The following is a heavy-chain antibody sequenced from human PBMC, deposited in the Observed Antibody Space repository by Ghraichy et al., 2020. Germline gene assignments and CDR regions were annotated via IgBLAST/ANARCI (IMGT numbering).Heavy chain of an antibody. CDR1: GFTFSSYA. Sequence: GGPLRLSCAASGFTFSSYAMHWVRQAPGKGLEWVSGISGIGGSAYSADSVKGRFTISRDNSKNTVYLQMNSLRFEDTALYYCAKGAYCSGGSCFYYYGWDVWGPGTTVTVSS. CDR3: AKGAYCSGGSCFYYYGWDV. CDR2: ISGIGGSA. J-gene: IGHJ6*02. V-gene: IGHV3-23*01. D-gene: IGHD2-15*01.